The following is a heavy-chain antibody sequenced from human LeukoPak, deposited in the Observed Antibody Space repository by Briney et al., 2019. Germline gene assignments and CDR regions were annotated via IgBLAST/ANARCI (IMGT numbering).Heavy chain of an antibody. J-gene: IGHJ4*02. CDR2: ISNDGSIK. CDR1: GVTFSSYA. Sequence: QPGRSLRLSCTAASGVTFSSYAMHWVRQAPGKGLEWVTIISNDGSIKYYADSVKGRFTISRDNSKNTLYLQMNSLRAEDTAVYYCARDRSGGGYDYWGEGTLVTVSS. D-gene: IGHD2-15*01. V-gene: IGHV3-30-3*01. CDR3: ARDRSGGGYDY.